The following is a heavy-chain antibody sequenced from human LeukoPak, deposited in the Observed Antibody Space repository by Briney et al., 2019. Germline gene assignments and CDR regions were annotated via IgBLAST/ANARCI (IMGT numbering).Heavy chain of an antibody. Sequence: ASVKVSCKAAGYTFGASYMHWVRQAPGQGLEWMGWINPNSGGTNYARKFQGRVTMTRDTSISTAYMELSRLRSDDAAVYYCAREAFVVAATEFVKLCDYWGQGTLVTVSS. CDR2: INPNSGGT. CDR3: AREAFVVAATEFVKLCDY. V-gene: IGHV1-2*02. J-gene: IGHJ4*02. D-gene: IGHD2-15*01. CDR1: GYTFGASY.